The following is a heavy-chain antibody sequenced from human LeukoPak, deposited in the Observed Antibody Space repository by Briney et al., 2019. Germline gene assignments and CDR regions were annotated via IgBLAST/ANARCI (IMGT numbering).Heavy chain of an antibody. CDR1: GGSFSGYY. CDR2: INHSGST. Sequence: SETLSLTCAVHGGSFSGYYWSWIRQPPGKGLEWIGEINHSGSTNYNPSLKSRVTISVDTSKNQFSLKLGSVTAADTAVYYCASLAARHTMDVWGQGTTVTVSS. J-gene: IGHJ6*02. V-gene: IGHV4-34*01. D-gene: IGHD6-6*01. CDR3: ASLAARHTMDV.